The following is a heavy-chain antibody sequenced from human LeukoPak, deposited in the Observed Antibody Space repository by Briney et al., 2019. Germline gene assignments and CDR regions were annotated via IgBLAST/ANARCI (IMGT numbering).Heavy chain of an antibody. D-gene: IGHD3-10*01. CDR2: INPNRGGT. V-gene: IGHV1-2*02. CDR1: GYTFTGYY. CDR3: AREITHLNGAFDY. Sequence: ASVKVSCKASGYTFTGYYMHWVRQAPGQGLEWMGWINPNRGGTNYAQKFQGRVTMTRDTSISTAYMELSRLRSDDTAVYYCAREITHLNGAFDYWGQGTLVTVSS. J-gene: IGHJ4*02.